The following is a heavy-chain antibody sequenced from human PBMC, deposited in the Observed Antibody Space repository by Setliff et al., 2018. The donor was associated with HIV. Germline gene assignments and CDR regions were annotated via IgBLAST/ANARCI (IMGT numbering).Heavy chain of an antibody. J-gene: IGHJ6*03. V-gene: IGHV4-59*08. CDR3: ARGNSRRLRVHYYYYYMDV. Sequence: SETLSLTCTVSGGSISSSYWTWTRQPPGKGLEWIGNIHYSGSTNYNPSLKSRVTISVDTSKNQFSLDLSSVTAADTAVYYCARGNSRRLRVHYYYYYMDVWGKGTTVTVSS. CDR1: GGSISSSY. CDR2: IHYSGST. D-gene: IGHD4-17*01.